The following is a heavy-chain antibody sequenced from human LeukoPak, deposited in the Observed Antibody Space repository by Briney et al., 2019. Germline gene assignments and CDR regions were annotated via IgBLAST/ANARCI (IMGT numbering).Heavy chain of an antibody. CDR2: IYSGGST. Sequence: GGSLRLSCAASGFTVSSNYMSWVRQAPGKGLEWVSVIYSGGSTYYADSVKGRFTISRDNSKNTLYLQMNSLRAEDTAVYYCATAYKLRFLEWLLSYWGQGTLVTVSS. CDR3: ATAYKLRFLEWLLSY. CDR1: GFTVSSNY. V-gene: IGHV3-53*01. J-gene: IGHJ4*02. D-gene: IGHD3-3*01.